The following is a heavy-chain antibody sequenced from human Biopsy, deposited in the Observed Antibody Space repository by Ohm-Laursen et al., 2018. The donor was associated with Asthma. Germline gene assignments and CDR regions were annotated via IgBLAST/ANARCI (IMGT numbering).Heavy chain of an antibody. CDR1: GFSLSTGGMR. CDR2: IDWDDVK. V-gene: IGHV2-70*04. CDR3: ARMGINYAMDV. D-gene: IGHD3-10*01. Sequence: TQTLTLTRTFSGFSLSTGGMRASWIRQPPVKALEWLGRIDWDDVKFYSTSLKTRLTIYKDTSKNQVVLTMTNMDPVDTATYVCARMGINYAMDVWGHGTTVTVSS. J-gene: IGHJ6*02.